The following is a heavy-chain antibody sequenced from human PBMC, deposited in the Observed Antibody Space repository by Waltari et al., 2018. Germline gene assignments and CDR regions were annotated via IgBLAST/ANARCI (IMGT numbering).Heavy chain of an antibody. V-gene: IGHV1-69-2*01. J-gene: IGHJ3*02. Sequence: EVQLVRSGAEVKKPGATVKISCKASGYTFTDYYMHWVKQAPGTGLEWMGRVDPEDGETIYAEKFQGRVTITADTSTDTAYMELSSLRSEDTAVYYCSRVPRYDSSGYYMLGAFDIWGQGTKVTVSS. D-gene: IGHD3-22*01. CDR2: VDPEDGET. CDR3: SRVPRYDSSGYYMLGAFDI. CDR1: GYTFTDYY.